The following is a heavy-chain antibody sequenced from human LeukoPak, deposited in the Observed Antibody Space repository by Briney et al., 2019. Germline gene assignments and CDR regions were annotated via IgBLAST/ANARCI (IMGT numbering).Heavy chain of an antibody. CDR2: INHSGST. CDR1: GGSFSGYY. V-gene: IGHV4-34*01. Sequence: PSETLSLTCAVYGGSFSGYYWSWIRQPPGKGLEWIGEINHSGSTNYNPSLKSRVTISVDTSKNQFSLKLSSVTAADTAVYYCARVRPSSYYDSSGYYYGHYYYYYGMDVWGQGTTVTVSS. D-gene: IGHD3-22*01. J-gene: IGHJ6*02. CDR3: ARVRPSSYYDSSGYYYGHYYYYYGMDV.